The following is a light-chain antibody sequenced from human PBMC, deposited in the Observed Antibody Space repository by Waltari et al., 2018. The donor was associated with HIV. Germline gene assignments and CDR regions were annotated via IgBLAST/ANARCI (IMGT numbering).Light chain of an antibody. CDR2: DAS. Sequence: EIVLTQSPPTLSGCAGERATLPCRASLGSGTFLAWYKQKPGQAPRLLIYDASTRATGLPARFSGSGSETGFTLTISSLEPEDFAVYYCQHRLNWPYSFGQGTKLEIK. J-gene: IGKJ2*03. V-gene: IGKV3D-11*01. CDR1: LGSGTF. CDR3: QHRLNWPYS.